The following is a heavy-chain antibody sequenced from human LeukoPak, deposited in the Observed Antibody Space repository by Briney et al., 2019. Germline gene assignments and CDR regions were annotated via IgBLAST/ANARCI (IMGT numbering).Heavy chain of an antibody. D-gene: IGHD3-22*01. V-gene: IGHV1-2*06. J-gene: IGHJ3*02. CDR1: GYTFTGYY. CDR3: AREGVNYYDSSGVAFDI. CDR2: IDPNSGGT. Sequence: ASVKASCKASGYTFTGYYMHWVRQAPGQGLEWMGRIDPNSGGTNYAQKFQGRVTMTRDTSISTAYMELSRLRSDDTAVYYCAREGVNYYDSSGVAFDIWGQGTMVTVSS.